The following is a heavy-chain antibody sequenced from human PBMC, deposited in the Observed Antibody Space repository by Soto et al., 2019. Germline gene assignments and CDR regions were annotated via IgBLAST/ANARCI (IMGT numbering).Heavy chain of an antibody. CDR1: GGSISSDY. V-gene: IGHV4-59*01. J-gene: IGHJ4*02. D-gene: IGHD5-12*01. CDR2: IYYSGYT. Sequence: QVQLQESGPGLAKPSETLSLTCTVSGGSISSDYWSWIRQPPGKRLEWIGYIYYSGYTNYNPSLKSRVTISVATSKNHFSLELRSVTAADTAVYYCARDSVGSGYDWGQGTLVTVSS. CDR3: ARDSVGSGYD.